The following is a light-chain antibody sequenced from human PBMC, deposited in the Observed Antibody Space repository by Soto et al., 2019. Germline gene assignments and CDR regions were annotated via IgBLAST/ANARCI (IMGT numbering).Light chain of an antibody. V-gene: IGLV2-14*01. CDR2: HVS. CDR1: SSDVGGYNY. CDR3: YSYTTSSTCA. J-gene: IGLJ1*01. Sequence: QSVLTQPASVSGSPGQSITISCTGTSSDVGGYNYVSWYQQHPAKVPKLMIYHVSNRPSGVSDRFSGSKSGNTASLTISGLQAEDEGDYYCYSYTTSSTCAFGTGTKVTVL.